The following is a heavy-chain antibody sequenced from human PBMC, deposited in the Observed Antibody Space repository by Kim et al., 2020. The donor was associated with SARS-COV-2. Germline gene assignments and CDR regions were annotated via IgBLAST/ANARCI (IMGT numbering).Heavy chain of an antibody. CDR3: ARGDSSGFEN. CDR2: SQ. Sequence: SQSYAQKVQGRGTMTRETSTSTVYMELSSLGSEDTAVYYCARGDSSGFENWGQGTLVTVSS. D-gene: IGHD6-25*01. V-gene: IGHV1-46*01. J-gene: IGHJ4*02.